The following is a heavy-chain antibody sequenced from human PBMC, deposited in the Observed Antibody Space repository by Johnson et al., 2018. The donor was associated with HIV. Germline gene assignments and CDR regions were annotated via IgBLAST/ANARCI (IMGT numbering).Heavy chain of an antibody. D-gene: IGHD1-14*01. J-gene: IGHJ3*02. CDR2: IYSGGST. CDR1: GFIVGTKY. V-gene: IGHV3-66*01. Sequence: VQLVESGGGLVQSGGSLRLACVASGFIVGTKYMSWVRQAPGKGLEWVSVIYSGGSTYYADSVKGRFTISRDNSKNTVYLQMNSLRTEDTAVYYCARDRWEEPAALDMWGQGTMVTVSS. CDR3: ARDRWEEPAALDM.